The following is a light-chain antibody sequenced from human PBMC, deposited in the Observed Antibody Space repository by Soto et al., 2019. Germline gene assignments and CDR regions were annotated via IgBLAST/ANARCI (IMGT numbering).Light chain of an antibody. Sequence: DIQMTQSPSSVSASVGDTVTITCRASQDINVNLNWYQQKPGEVPPLLIYSASSLNSGVPSRFTGSGSATDFTLIIRSLQPEDVATYYWQHGYVAPYNFGQGTKV. V-gene: IGKV1-39*01. CDR3: QHGYVAPYN. CDR1: QDINVN. J-gene: IGKJ2*01. CDR2: SAS.